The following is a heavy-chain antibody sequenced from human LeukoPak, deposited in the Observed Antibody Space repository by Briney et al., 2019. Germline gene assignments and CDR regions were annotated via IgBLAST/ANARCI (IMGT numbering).Heavy chain of an antibody. CDR1: GFTFSSYG. CDR2: IWYDGTNK. J-gene: IGHJ4*02. V-gene: IGHV3-33*01. D-gene: IGHD1-14*01. Sequence: PGGSLRLSCAASGFTFSSYGMHWVRQAPGKGLEWVAVIWYDGTNKYYADSVKGRFTISRDNSRNTVSLQLNSLRAEDTAVYYCARDDGTTGFDYWGQGTLVTVPS. CDR3: ARDDGTTGFDY.